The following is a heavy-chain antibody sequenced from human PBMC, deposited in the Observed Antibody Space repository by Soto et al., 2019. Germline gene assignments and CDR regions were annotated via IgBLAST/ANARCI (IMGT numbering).Heavy chain of an antibody. D-gene: IGHD3-22*01. Sequence: SVKVSCKASGGTFSSYAISWVRQAPGQGLEWMGGIIPIFGTANYAQKFQGRVTITADESTSTAYMELSSLRSEDTAAYYCAREPYHPYYYDSSGNLWGQGTLVTVSS. CDR1: GGTFSSYA. V-gene: IGHV1-69*13. CDR2: IIPIFGTA. CDR3: AREPYHPYYYDSSGNL. J-gene: IGHJ5*02.